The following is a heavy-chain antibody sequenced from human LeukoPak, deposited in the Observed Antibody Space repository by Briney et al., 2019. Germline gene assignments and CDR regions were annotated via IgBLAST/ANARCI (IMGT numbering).Heavy chain of an antibody. V-gene: IGHV1-69*13. D-gene: IGHD3-22*01. CDR3: ARDRTDYYDSSGYYYGWFDP. Sequence: GASVKVSCKASGGTFSSYAISWVRQAPGQGLEWMGGIIPIFGTANYAQKFQGRVTITADESTSTAYMELSSLRSEDTAVYYCARDRTDYYDSSGYYYGWFDPWGQGTLVTVSS. CDR2: IIPIFGTA. J-gene: IGHJ5*02. CDR1: GGTFSSYA.